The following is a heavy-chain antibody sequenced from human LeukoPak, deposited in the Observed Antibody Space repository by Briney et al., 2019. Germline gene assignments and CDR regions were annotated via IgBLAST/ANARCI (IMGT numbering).Heavy chain of an antibody. CDR3: AKDTHFDY. J-gene: IGHJ4*02. CDR1: GFTFSSYG. Sequence: GGSLRLSCAASGFTFSSYGMHWVRQAPGKGLEWVAVISYDGSNKYYADSVKGRFTISRDNSKNTLYLQMNSLRAEDTAVYCCAKDTHFDYWGQGTLVTVSS. V-gene: IGHV3-30*18. CDR2: ISYDGSNK.